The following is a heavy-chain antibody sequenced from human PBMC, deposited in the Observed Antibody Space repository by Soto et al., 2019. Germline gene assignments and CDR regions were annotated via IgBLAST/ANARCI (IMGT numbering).Heavy chain of an antibody. CDR3: ARVFVQWLVPLQQNWFDP. J-gene: IGHJ5*02. CDR1: GFIFSGHG. D-gene: IGHD6-19*01. Sequence: GGSLSLSWEGSGFIFSGHGMHWVRQAPGKGLEWVAVIWYDGSSKFYADSVKGRFTISRDNSTSTAYMELSSLRSEDTAVYYCARVFVQWLVPLQQNWFDPWGQGTLVTVSS. V-gene: IGHV3-33*01. CDR2: IWYDGSSK.